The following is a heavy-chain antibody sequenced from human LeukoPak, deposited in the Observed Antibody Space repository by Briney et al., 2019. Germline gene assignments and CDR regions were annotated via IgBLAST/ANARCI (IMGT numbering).Heavy chain of an antibody. Sequence: GGSLRLSCAASGFTFIGYWMHWVRQGPGKGLVWVSRINSDGSSTSYADSVKGRFTISRDNAKKSLYLQMNSLRDEDTAVYYCARDRFDYWGQGTLVTVSS. CDR1: GFTFIGYW. J-gene: IGHJ4*02. V-gene: IGHV3-74*01. CDR3: ARDRFDY. CDR2: INSDGSST.